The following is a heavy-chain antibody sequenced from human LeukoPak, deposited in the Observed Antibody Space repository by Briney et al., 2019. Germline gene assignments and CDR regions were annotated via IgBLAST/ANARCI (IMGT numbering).Heavy chain of an antibody. D-gene: IGHD4/OR15-4a*01. CDR1: GFTFSSHG. Sequence: PGGSLRLSCAASGFTFSSHGMHWVRQAPGKGLECMAVISYDGSTKYYADSVKGRFTISRDNSKNTLYLQMNSLRPEDTAMYYCAKGAYRMTMVTFFDHWGQGTLVTVSS. J-gene: IGHJ4*02. V-gene: IGHV3-30*18. CDR3: AKGAYRMTMVTFFDH. CDR2: ISYDGSTK.